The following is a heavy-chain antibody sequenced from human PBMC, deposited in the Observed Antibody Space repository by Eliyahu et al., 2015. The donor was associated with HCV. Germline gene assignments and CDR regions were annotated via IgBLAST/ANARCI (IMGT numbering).Heavy chain of an antibody. CDR1: GFNFGTLD. CDR2: IKSSSDGGTT. J-gene: IGHJ4*02. V-gene: IGHV3-15*05. Sequence: EVQLVESGGGLVKPGGSLRPSCAASGFNFGTLDLNWVRQAPGKGLEWVGRIKSSSDGGTTDYAAPLRGRLTISRDDSKHTVYLQINSLKIEDTATYFCTTGSYFWGQGTPVTVSS. CDR3: TTGSYF.